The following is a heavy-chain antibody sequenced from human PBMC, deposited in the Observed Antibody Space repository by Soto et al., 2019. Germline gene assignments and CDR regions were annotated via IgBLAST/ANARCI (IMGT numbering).Heavy chain of an antibody. CDR2: IYHSGST. Sequence: SETLSLTCTVSGGSISSGGYSWSWIRQPPGKGLEWIGYIYHSGSTYYNPSLKSRVTISVDRSKNQFSLKLSSVTAADTAVYYCARGRQQQLVRYDYWGQGTLVTVSS. CDR3: ARGRQQQLVRYDY. CDR1: GGSISSGGYS. J-gene: IGHJ4*02. D-gene: IGHD6-13*01. V-gene: IGHV4-30-2*01.